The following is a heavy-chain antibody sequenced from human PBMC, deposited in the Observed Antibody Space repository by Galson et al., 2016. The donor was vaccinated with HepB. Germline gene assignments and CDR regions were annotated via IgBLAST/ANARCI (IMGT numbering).Heavy chain of an antibody. CDR1: GGAFSGYY. Sequence: SETLSLTCAVYGGAFSGYYCSWIRQTPGKGLEWIGEINDSGSANYNPSLRDRVAISVDTSKNQLSLNLSAVTAADTAVYYCAGREGGYDGFEYWGQGTLVIVSS. D-gene: IGHD5-12*01. J-gene: IGHJ4*02. CDR3: AGREGGYDGFEY. CDR2: INDSGSA. V-gene: IGHV4-34*01.